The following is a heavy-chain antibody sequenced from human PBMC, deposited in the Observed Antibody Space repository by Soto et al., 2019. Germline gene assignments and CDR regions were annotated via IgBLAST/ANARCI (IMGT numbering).Heavy chain of an antibody. CDR1: GFTFSSYG. D-gene: IGHD6-19*01. J-gene: IGHJ3*02. V-gene: IGHV3-30*18. CDR3: AKGLVGSGWYDTRHGAFDI. Sequence: PGGSLRLSCAASGFTFSSYGMHWVRQAPGKGLEWVAVISYDGSNKYYADSVKGRFTISRDNSKNTLYLQMNSLRAEDTAVYYCAKGLVGSGWYDTRHGAFDIWGQGTMVTVSS. CDR2: ISYDGSNK.